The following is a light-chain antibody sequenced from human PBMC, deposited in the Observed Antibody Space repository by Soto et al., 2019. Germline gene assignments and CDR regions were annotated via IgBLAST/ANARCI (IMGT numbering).Light chain of an antibody. J-gene: IGLJ2*01. CDR2: DVS. CDR1: SSDVGGYGS. V-gene: IGLV2-14*01. Sequence: QSALTQPASVSGSPGQSITFSCTGTSSDVGGYGSVSWYQQYTGKAPKLIIYDVSNRPSGVSNRFSGSKSGNTASLIISGLQAEDEADYYCSSYSSTTTLVVFGGGTKRTVL. CDR3: SSYSSTTTLVV.